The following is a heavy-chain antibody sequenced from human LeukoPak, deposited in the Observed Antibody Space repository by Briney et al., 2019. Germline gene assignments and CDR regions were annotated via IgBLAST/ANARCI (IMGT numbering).Heavy chain of an antibody. V-gene: IGHV1-69*05. CDR3: ARIRRNCSGGSCYTLDY. Sequence: GASVKVSCKASGYTFTSYYMHWVRQAPGQGLEWMGGIIPIFGTANYAQKFQGRVTITTDESTSTAYMELSSLRSEDTAVYYCARIRRNCSGGSCYTLDYWGQGTLVTVSS. J-gene: IGHJ4*02. CDR2: IIPIFGTA. CDR1: GYTFTSYY. D-gene: IGHD2-15*01.